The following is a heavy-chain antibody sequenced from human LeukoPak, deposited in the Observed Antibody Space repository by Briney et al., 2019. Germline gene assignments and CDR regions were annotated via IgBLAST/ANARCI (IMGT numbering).Heavy chain of an antibody. CDR3: ARDRSYGSGTD. D-gene: IGHD3-10*01. CDR1: GYSISSGYY. J-gene: IGHJ4*02. Sequence: SETLSLTCTVSGYSISSGYYWGWIRQPPGKGLEWIGSIYYSGSTYYSPSLKSRVTISVDTSKNQFSLKLTSVTAADTAVYYCARDRSYGSGTDWGQGTLVTVSP. V-gene: IGHV4-38-2*02. CDR2: IYYSGST.